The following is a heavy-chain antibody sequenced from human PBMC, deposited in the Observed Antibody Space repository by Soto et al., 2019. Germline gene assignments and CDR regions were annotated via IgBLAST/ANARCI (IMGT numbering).Heavy chain of an antibody. J-gene: IGHJ6*02. Sequence: SLRLSCAASGFTFSSYGMHWVRQAPGKGLEWVAVISYDGSNKYYADSVKGRFTISRDNSKNTLYLQMNSLRAEDTAVYYCAKGITMVRGVMWYYYYDMDVWGQGTTVTVS. D-gene: IGHD3-10*01. CDR3: AKGITMVRGVMWYYYYDMDV. CDR1: GFTFSSYG. V-gene: IGHV3-30*18. CDR2: ISYDGSNK.